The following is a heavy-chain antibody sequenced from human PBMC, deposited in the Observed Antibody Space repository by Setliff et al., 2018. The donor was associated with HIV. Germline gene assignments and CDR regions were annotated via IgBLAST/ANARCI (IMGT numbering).Heavy chain of an antibody. CDR2: IYTSGST. Sequence: SETLSLTCTVSDDPINSFYWSWIRQPPGKGLEWIGYIYTSGSTYYTPSLKSRVTMSVDTSKNQFSLKLSSVTAADTAVYYCARGTSNTAMESYYFDYWGQGTLVTVSS. D-gene: IGHD5-18*01. CDR3: ARGTSNTAMESYYFDY. V-gene: IGHV4-4*09. J-gene: IGHJ4*02. CDR1: DDPINSFY.